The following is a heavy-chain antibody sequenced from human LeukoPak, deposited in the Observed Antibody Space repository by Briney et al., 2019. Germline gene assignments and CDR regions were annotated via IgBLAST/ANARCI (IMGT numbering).Heavy chain of an antibody. J-gene: IGHJ4*02. CDR2: ISGGDGTT. CDR3: AKTCDSSGYYGQHDY. D-gene: IGHD3-22*01. Sequence: GGSVRLSCAASGVTFSNDAMSWVRQAPGKGLEWVSAISGGDGTTYYAESVKGRFTISRDNSKNTLHLQMNSLRAEDTAVYYCAKTCDSSGYYGQHDYWGQGTLVTVSS. V-gene: IGHV3-23*01. CDR1: GVTFSNDA.